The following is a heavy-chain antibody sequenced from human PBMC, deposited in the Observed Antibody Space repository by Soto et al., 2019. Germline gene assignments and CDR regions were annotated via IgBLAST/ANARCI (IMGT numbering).Heavy chain of an antibody. CDR3: ASGGTPIDY. J-gene: IGHJ4*02. D-gene: IGHD3-16*01. Sequence: QVQLVQSGAEVKKPGASVTVSCKASGYTFTNFGISWVRQAPGQGLEWMGWISAYDGNKNYAQKLQGGLSMTTATPTSAAYMEVMSLRFVATAVYYRASGGTPIDYWGQGTLVTVSS. V-gene: IGHV1-18*01. CDR1: GYTFTNFG. CDR2: ISAYDGNK.